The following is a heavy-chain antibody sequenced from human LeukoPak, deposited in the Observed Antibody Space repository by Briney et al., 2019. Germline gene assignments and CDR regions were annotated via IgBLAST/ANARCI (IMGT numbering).Heavy chain of an antibody. V-gene: IGHV3-30*18. Sequence: GGSLRLSCAASGFTFSSYGMHWVRQAPGKGLEWVAVISYDGSNKYYADSVKGRFTISRDNSKNTLYLQMNSLRAEGTAVYYCAKEGGTALGYWGQGTLVTVSS. CDR3: AKEGGTALGY. CDR1: GFTFSSYG. CDR2: ISYDGSNK. D-gene: IGHD6-13*01. J-gene: IGHJ4*02.